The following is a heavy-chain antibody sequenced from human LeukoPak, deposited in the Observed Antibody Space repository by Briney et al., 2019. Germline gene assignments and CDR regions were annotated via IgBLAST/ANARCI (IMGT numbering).Heavy chain of an antibody. CDR2: IYYSGST. CDR3: ASASAVPGIAAAGRFDP. D-gene: IGHD6-13*01. J-gene: IGHJ5*02. Sequence: SQTLSLTCTVSGGSISSGGYYWSWIRQHPGKGLEWIGYIYYSGSTYYNPSLKSRVTISVDTSKNQFSLKLSSVTAADTAVYYCASASAVPGIAAAGRFDPWGQGTLVTVPS. CDR1: GGSISSGGYY. V-gene: IGHV4-31*03.